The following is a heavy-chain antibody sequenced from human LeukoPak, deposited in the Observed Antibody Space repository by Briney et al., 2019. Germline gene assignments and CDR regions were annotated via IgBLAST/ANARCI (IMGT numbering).Heavy chain of an antibody. Sequence: SVKVSCKASGYTFIGYYIHWVRQAPGQGLEWMGGIIPIFGTANYAQKFQGRVTITADESTSTACMELSSLRSEDTAVYYCARQPRPGYYDSSGYSRAEYFQHWGQGTLVTVSS. CDR3: ARQPRPGYYDSSGYSRAEYFQH. CDR2: IIPIFGTA. J-gene: IGHJ1*01. V-gene: IGHV1-69*13. D-gene: IGHD3-22*01. CDR1: GYTFIGYY.